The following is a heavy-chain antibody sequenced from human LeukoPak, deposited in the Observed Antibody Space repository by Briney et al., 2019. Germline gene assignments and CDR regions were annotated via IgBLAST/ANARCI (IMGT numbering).Heavy chain of an antibody. J-gene: IGHJ4*02. CDR3: ARARDGDFWSGYYPPYFDY. CDR1: GGSFSGYY. Sequence: SETLSLTCAVYGGSFSGYYWSWIRQPPGKGLEWIGEINHSGSTNYNPSLKSRVTISVDTSKNQFSLKLSSVTAADTAVYYCARARDGDFWSGYYPPYFDYWGQGTLVTVSS. CDR2: INHSGST. V-gene: IGHV4-34*01. D-gene: IGHD3-3*01.